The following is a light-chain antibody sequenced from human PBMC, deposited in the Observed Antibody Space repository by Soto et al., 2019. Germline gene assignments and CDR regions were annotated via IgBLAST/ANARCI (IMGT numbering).Light chain of an antibody. Sequence: DIKMTQSPSSLSASVGDRVTIACRASQGISNYLAWYQHKPGKVPNLLIYAASTLQSGVPSRFSGSGSGTDFTLTISSLQPEDVATYYCQKYNRVPWTFGQGTTVEIK. V-gene: IGKV1-27*01. CDR2: AAS. J-gene: IGKJ1*01. CDR1: QGISNY. CDR3: QKYNRVPWT.